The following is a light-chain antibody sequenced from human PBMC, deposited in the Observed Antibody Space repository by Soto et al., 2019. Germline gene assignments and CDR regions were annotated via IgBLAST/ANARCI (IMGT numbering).Light chain of an antibody. CDR1: QGISNW. CDR3: QQANSFPWT. CDR2: AAS. Sequence: DIQLTQSPSSVSASVGDRVTVTCRASQGISNWLAWYQQKPGKAPKLLISAASSLQSGVPSRFSGSGSETDFTLIISSLQPEDFATCYCQQANSFPWTFGQGTKVEIK. V-gene: IGKV1-12*02. J-gene: IGKJ1*01.